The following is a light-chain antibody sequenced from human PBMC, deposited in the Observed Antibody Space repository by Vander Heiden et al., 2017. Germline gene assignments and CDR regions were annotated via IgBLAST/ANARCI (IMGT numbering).Light chain of an antibody. CDR3: QQYAKSIGS. CDR2: DSS. V-gene: IGKV3-20*01. CDR1: QSVSNNY. Sequence: ILLTQSPGTLSLSPGERATLPCRASQSVSNNYLAWYQQKPGQAPRLLIYDSSTRATDIPDRFSGSGSETDFTLTISTLEPDDFGVYYCQQYAKSIGSFGQGTKLEI. J-gene: IGKJ2*03.